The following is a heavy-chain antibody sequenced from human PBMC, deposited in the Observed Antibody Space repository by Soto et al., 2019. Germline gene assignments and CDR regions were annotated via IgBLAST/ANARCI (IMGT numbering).Heavy chain of an antibody. CDR2: ISGSGGST. J-gene: IGHJ4*02. V-gene: IGHV3-23*01. CDR1: GFTFSSYA. Sequence: GGSLRLSCAASGFTFSSYAMSWVRQAPGKGLEWVSAISGSGGSTYYADSVKGRFTISRDNSKNTLYLQMNSLRAEDTAVYYCAKDFSYGSGSYIGYFDYWGQGTLVTVSS. D-gene: IGHD3-10*01. CDR3: AKDFSYGSGSYIGYFDY.